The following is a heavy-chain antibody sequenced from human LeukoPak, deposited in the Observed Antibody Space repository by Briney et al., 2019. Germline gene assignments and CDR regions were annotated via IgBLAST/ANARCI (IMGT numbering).Heavy chain of an antibody. CDR3: ARRAMVRGGTYFDY. Sequence: SETLSLTCTVSGGSISSSSYYWGWIRQPPGKGLEWIGSIYYSGSTYYNPSLKSRVTISVDTSKNQFSLKPSSVTAADTAVYYCARRAMVRGGTYFDYWGQGTLVTVSS. CDR2: IYYSGST. J-gene: IGHJ4*02. CDR1: GGSISSSSYY. V-gene: IGHV4-39*01. D-gene: IGHD3-10*01.